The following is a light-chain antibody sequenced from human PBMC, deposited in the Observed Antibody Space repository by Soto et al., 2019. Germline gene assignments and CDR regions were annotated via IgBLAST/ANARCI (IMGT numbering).Light chain of an antibody. CDR2: GAS. CDR1: QSVSGN. V-gene: IGKV3-15*01. Sequence: EIVMTQSPATVSVSPGERATLSCRASQSVSGNLAWYQQKPGQSPRLLIHGASTRATGIPARFSGSGSGTEFTLTIFSLQSEDFAVYYCKQYNDWPRTFGQGTKVELK. J-gene: IGKJ1*01. CDR3: KQYNDWPRT.